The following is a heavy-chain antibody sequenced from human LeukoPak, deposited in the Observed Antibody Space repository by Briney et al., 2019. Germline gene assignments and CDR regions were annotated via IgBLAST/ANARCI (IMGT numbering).Heavy chain of an antibody. Sequence: ASVKVSCKASGYTFTGYYMHWVRQAPGQGLEWMGWINPNSGGTNYAQKFQGRVTMTRDTSISTAYMELSRLRSDDTAVYYCARDPAVTIFAFDYWGQGTLVTVSS. J-gene: IGHJ4*02. V-gene: IGHV1-2*02. D-gene: IGHD3-3*01. CDR3: ARDPAVTIFAFDY. CDR1: GYTFTGYY. CDR2: INPNSGGT.